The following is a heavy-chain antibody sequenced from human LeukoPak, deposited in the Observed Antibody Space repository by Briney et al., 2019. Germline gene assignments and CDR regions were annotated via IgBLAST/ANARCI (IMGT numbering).Heavy chain of an antibody. Sequence: SETLSLTCTVSGGSISSYYWSWIRQPPGKGLEWIGYIYYSGSTNYNPSLKSRVTISVDTSKNQFSLKLSSVTAADTAVYYCARFVTGYPTTDAFDIWGQGTMVTVSS. CDR1: GGSISSYY. D-gene: IGHD3-9*01. V-gene: IGHV4-59*08. CDR2: IYYSGST. J-gene: IGHJ3*02. CDR3: ARFVTGYPTTDAFDI.